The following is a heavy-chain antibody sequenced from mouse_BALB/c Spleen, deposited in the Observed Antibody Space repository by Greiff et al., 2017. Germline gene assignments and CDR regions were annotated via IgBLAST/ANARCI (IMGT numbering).Heavy chain of an antibody. CDR3: ARFLTGTLHYYAMDY. Sequence: EVKLVESGPGLVKPSQSLSLTCTVTGYSITSDYAWNWIRQFPGNKLEWMGYISYSGSTSYNPSLKSRISITRDTSKNQFFLQLNSVTTEDTATYYCARFLTGTLHYYAMDYWGQGTSVTVSS. CDR1: GYSITSDYA. D-gene: IGHD4-1*01. CDR2: ISYSGST. V-gene: IGHV3-2*02. J-gene: IGHJ4*01.